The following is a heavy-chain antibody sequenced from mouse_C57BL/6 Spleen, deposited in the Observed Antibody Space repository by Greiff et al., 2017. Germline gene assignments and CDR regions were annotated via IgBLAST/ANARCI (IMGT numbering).Heavy chain of an antibody. V-gene: IGHV1-42*01. D-gene: IGHD3-3*01. CDR1: GYSFTGYY. CDR2: INPSTGGT. Sequence: VQLQQSGPELVKPGASVKISCKASGYSFTGYYMNWVKQSPEKSLEWIGEINPSTGGTTYNQKFKAKATLTVDKSSSTAYMQLKSLTSEDSAVYYCARWVGQYAMDYWGQGTSVTVSS. J-gene: IGHJ4*01. CDR3: ARWVGQYAMDY.